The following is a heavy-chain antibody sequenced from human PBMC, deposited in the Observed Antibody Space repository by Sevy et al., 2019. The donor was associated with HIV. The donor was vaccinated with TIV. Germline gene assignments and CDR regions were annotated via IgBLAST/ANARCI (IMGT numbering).Heavy chain of an antibody. CDR3: AKGTGNRYCSSTSCRPHYYYMDV. CDR2: IRYDGSNK. J-gene: IGHJ6*03. D-gene: IGHD2-2*01. Sequence: GGSLRLSCAASGFTFSSYGMHWVRQAPGKGLEWVVFIRYDGSNKYYADSVKGRFTISRDNSKNTLYLQMNSLRAEDRAVYYCAKGTGNRYCSSTSCRPHYYYMDVWGKGTTVTVSS. V-gene: IGHV3-30*02. CDR1: GFTFSSYG.